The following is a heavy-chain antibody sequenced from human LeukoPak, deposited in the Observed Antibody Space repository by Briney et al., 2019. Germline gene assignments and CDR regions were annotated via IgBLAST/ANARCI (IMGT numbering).Heavy chain of an antibody. D-gene: IGHD3-9*01. CDR2: IGPNGAST. CDR3: VKDLTGTWSFDY. V-gene: IGHV3-64D*06. J-gene: IGHJ4*02. CDR1: GFTFSNHF. Sequence: GESLRLSCSTSGFTFSNHFMHWVRQAPGKGLEYVSSIGPNGASTLYADSVKGRFTISRDNSKNALYLQLTSLRLEDTALYYCVKDLTGTWSFDYWGQGTLITVSS.